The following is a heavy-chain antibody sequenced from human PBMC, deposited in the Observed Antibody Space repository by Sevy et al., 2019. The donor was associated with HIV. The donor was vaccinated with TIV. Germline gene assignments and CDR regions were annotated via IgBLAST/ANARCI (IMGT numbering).Heavy chain of an antibody. D-gene: IGHD3-22*01. CDR3: ATTKDYYDSSGCPFDY. J-gene: IGHJ4*02. V-gene: IGHV1-24*01. CDR2: FDPEDGET. CDR1: GYTLTQVS. Sequence: ASVKVSCKVSGYTLTQVSMHWVRQAPGEGLEWMGSFDPEDGETICAQKFQGRVTMTEDTSTDTAYMELNSLRSEDTAVYFCATTKDYYDSSGCPFDYWGQGTLVTVSS.